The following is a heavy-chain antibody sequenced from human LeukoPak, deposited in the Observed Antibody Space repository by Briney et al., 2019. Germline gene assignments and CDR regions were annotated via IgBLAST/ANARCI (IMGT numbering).Heavy chain of an antibody. Sequence: PSETLSLTCAVYGGSFSGYYWSWIRQPPGKGLEWIGEINHSGSTNYNPSLKSRVTISVDTSKNQFSLKLSSVTAADTAVYYCARSRGYRKYYFDYWGQGTPVTVSS. J-gene: IGHJ4*02. CDR3: ARSRGYRKYYFDY. CDR1: GGSFSGYY. CDR2: INHSGST. V-gene: IGHV4-34*01. D-gene: IGHD5-18*01.